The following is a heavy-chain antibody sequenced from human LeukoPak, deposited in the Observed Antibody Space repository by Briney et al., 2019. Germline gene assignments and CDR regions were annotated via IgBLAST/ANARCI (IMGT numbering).Heavy chain of an antibody. V-gene: IGHV3-30*18. CDR3: AQEVADSFAI. J-gene: IGHJ3*02. CDR1: GFTFSSYG. Sequence: PGGSLRLSCAASGFTFSSYGMHGVRQAPGKGLEWVAVISYDGSNKYYADSVKGRFTISRDNSKNTLYLQMNSLRAEDTAVHYCAQEVADSFAIWGQGTMVTVSS. CDR2: ISYDGSNK. D-gene: IGHD5-12*01.